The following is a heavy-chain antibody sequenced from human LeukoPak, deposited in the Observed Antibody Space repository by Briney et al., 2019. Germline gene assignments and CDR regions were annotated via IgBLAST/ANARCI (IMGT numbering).Heavy chain of an antibody. CDR3: VRITDIVAAGDY. Sequence: GGSLRLSCAASGFTFNTYWMSWVRQAPGKGLEWVANIKHDGSERFYVDSVKGRFTISRDNAKNSLYLQLDSLTDGDTAIYYCVRITDIVAAGDYWGQGTLVTVSS. V-gene: IGHV3-7*04. CDR1: GFTFNTYW. D-gene: IGHD6-25*01. CDR2: IKHDGSER. J-gene: IGHJ4*02.